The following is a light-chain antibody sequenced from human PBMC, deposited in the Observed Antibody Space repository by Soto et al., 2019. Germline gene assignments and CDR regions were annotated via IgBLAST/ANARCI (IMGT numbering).Light chain of an antibody. J-gene: IGKJ1*01. CDR2: DAS. CDR3: QQYNSYST. CDR1: QSISSW. V-gene: IGKV1-5*01. Sequence: DIRMTHSPSTLSSSVVYRVTITCRASQSISSWLAWYQQKPGKAPKLLIYDASSLESGVPSRFSGSGSGTEFTLTISSLQPDDFATYYCQQYNSYSTFGQGTKVDIK.